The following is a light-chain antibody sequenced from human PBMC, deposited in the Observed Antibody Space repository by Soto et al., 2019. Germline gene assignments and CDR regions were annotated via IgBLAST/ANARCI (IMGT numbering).Light chain of an antibody. J-gene: IGKJ5*01. CDR1: QSVSSY. CDR2: DAS. Sequence: EIVLTQSPATLSLSPGERATLSCRASQSVSSYLAWYQHKPGQAPRLLIYDASNRATGIQVRFSGSGSGTDFTLTISSLEPEDFAVYYCQQRSKWPLITFGQGTRLEIK. V-gene: IGKV3-11*01. CDR3: QQRSKWPLIT.